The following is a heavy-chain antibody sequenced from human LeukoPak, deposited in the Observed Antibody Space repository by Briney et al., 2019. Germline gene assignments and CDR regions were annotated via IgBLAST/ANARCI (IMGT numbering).Heavy chain of an antibody. CDR1: GFTFSNYW. J-gene: IGHJ4*02. CDR2: IKQDGSEK. D-gene: IGHD2-15*01. V-gene: IGHV3-7*05. CDR3: AREVCCCGSCYSPPFFDY. Sequence: GGSLRLSCAASGFTFSNYWMSWVRQAPGKGLEWVANIKQDGSEKYYVESVKGRFTISRDNAKNSLYLQVNSLRGEDTAVYCCAREVCCCGSCYSPPFFDYWGQGTLVTVSS.